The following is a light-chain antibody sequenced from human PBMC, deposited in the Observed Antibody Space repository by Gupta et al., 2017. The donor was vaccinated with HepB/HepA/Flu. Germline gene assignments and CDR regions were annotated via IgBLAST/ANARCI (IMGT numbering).Light chain of an antibody. Sequence: EVVMTQSPATLSVSPGERATLSCRASRSISSNLAWYQQKPGQAPRLLMYGASTGAAGIPARFSGGWSGTEFTLTITSPQSEDSAVYYCQQDNYCPLTFGRGTKVEIK. J-gene: IGKJ4*01. CDR3: QQDNYCPLT. CDR2: GAS. V-gene: IGKV3-15*01. CDR1: RSISSN.